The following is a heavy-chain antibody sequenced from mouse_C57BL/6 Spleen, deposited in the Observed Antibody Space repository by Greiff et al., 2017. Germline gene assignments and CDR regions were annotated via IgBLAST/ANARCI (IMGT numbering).Heavy chain of an antibody. D-gene: IGHD4-1*02. J-gene: IGHJ3*01. CDR1: GYTFTSYT. V-gene: IGHV1-4*01. CDR2: INPSSGYT. CDR3: ASTPNWDEGAWFAY. Sequence: VQGVESGAELARPGASVKMSCKASGYTFTSYTMHWVKQRPGQGLEWIGYINPSSGYTKYNQKFKDKATLTADKSSSTAYMQLSSLTSEDSAVYYCASTPNWDEGAWFAYWGQGTLVTVSA.